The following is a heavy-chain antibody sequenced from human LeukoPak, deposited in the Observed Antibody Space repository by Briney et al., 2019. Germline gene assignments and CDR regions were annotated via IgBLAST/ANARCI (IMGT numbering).Heavy chain of an antibody. CDR2: ISSSSSTI. CDR3: ARGPPFGVVIIGAFDI. CDR1: GFTFSSYS. D-gene: IGHD3-3*01. Sequence: GGSLRLSCAASGFTFSSYSMNWVRQAPGKGLEWVSYISSSSSTIYYADSVKGRFTISRDNSKNTLYLQMNSLRAEDTAVYYCARGPPFGVVIIGAFDIWGQGTMVTVSS. J-gene: IGHJ3*02. V-gene: IGHV3-48*01.